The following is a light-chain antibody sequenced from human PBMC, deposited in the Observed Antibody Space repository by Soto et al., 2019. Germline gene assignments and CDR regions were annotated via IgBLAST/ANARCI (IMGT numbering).Light chain of an antibody. V-gene: IGKV1-5*01. CDR1: QSISSW. CDR3: QQYNTYPYT. Sequence: DIHMTQSPSSLSAALGDRVTVTSRASQSISSWLAWYQQKPGKAPKVMIYDASSLGSGVPSRFSGSGSETEFTLTISSLQPDDFATYFCQQYNTYPYTFGQGTKVDIK. J-gene: IGKJ2*01. CDR2: DAS.